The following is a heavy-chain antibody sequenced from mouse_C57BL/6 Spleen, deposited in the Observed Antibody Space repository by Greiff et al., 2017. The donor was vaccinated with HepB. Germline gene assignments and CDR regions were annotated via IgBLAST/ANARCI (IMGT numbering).Heavy chain of an antibody. D-gene: IGHD2-3*01. CDR3: TRDYDGSAWFAY. CDR1: GYTFTDYE. Sequence: VQLQQSGAELVRPGASVTLSCKASGYTFTDYEMHWVKQTPVHGLEWIGAIDPETGGTAYNQKFKGKAILTADKSSSTAYMELRSLTSEDSAVYYWTRDYDGSAWFAYWGQGTLVTVSA. V-gene: IGHV1-15*01. CDR2: IDPETGGT. J-gene: IGHJ3*01.